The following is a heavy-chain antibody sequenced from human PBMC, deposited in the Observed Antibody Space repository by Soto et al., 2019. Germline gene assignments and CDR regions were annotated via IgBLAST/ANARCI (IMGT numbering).Heavy chain of an antibody. D-gene: IGHD3-16*02. CDR2: ITSSGAST. V-gene: IGHV3-23*01. J-gene: IGHJ4*02. Sequence: EVQVLESGGGLVQPGGSLRLSCGASGFTYSDYAMGWVRQAPGKGLEWVSIITSSGASTFYADSVKGRFSISRDNSKSTLYLQMSSLRVEDTAIYYCAKGRYTVTDYIDSWGQGTRVIVSS. CDR1: GFTYSDYA. CDR3: AKGRYTVTDYIDS.